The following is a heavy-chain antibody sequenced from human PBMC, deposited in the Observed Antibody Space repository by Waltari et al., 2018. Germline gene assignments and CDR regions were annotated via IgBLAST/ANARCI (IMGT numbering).Heavy chain of an antibody. Sequence: QVQLVESGGGVVQPGRSLRLSCAASGFIFSNYGMHWVRQAPGKGGEWVAIIWYDGKKKYYSDSVQGRFTISRDNSKNTLYLQMNSLRAEDTAVYYCATESGGDYAFDSWGQGALVTVSS. V-gene: IGHV3-33*01. CDR3: ATESGGDYAFDS. CDR2: IWYDGKKK. D-gene: IGHD4-17*01. CDR1: GFIFSNYG. J-gene: IGHJ4*02.